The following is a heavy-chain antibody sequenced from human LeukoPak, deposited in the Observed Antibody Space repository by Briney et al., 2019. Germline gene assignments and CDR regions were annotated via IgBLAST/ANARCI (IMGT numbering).Heavy chain of an antibody. D-gene: IGHD6-13*01. CDR3: AKEGHGSSLDY. Sequence: GGSLRLSCAASGFTFSSYGMHWVRQAPGKGLEWVAVISYDGSNKYYADSVKGRFTISRDNSKNTLYLQMNSLRAEDTAVYYCAKEGHGSSLDYWGQGTLVTVSS. CDR2: ISYDGSNK. V-gene: IGHV3-30*18. J-gene: IGHJ4*02. CDR1: GFTFSSYG.